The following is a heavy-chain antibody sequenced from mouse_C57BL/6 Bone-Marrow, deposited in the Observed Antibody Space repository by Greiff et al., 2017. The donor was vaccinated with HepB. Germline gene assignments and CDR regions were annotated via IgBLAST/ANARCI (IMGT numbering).Heavy chain of an antibody. CDR3: ARNLGDYDGRTDFFDY. CDR2: IWSGGST. Sequence: VKLMESGPGLVQPSQSLSITCTVSGFSLTSYGVHWVRQSPGKGLEWLGVIWSGGSTDYNAAFISRLSISKDNSKSQVFFKMNSLQADDTAIYYCARNLGDYDGRTDFFDYWGQGTTLTVSS. D-gene: IGHD2-4*01. J-gene: IGHJ2*01. CDR1: GFSLTSYG. V-gene: IGHV2-2*01.